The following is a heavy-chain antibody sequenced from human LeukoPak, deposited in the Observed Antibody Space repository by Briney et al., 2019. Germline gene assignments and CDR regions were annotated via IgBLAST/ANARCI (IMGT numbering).Heavy chain of an antibody. J-gene: IGHJ4*02. Sequence: KTSVTLSLTCGVSGGSVSSTNWWTWIRQPPGRGLEWIGEVHLDGRTNFNPSLKSRLTMSVDLSENHVSLKLTSVTAADTAVYYCAREGGFYRPLDYSGQGTLVTV. V-gene: IGHV4-4*02. CDR3: AREGGFYRPLDY. CDR2: VHLDGRT. D-gene: IGHD6-25*01. CDR1: GGSVSSTNW.